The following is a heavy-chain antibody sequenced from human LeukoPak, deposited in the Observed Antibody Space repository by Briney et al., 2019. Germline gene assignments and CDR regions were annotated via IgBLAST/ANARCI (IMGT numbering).Heavy chain of an antibody. CDR1: GGTFSSYA. Sequence: PWASVKVSCKASGGTFSSYAISWVRQAPGQGLEWMGGIIPIFGTANYAQKFQGRVTITTDESTSTAYMELSSLRSEDTAVYYCASCSGGSCYSGYYYYYMDVWGKGTTVTVFS. V-gene: IGHV1-69*05. D-gene: IGHD2-15*01. CDR2: IIPIFGTA. J-gene: IGHJ6*03. CDR3: ASCSGGSCYSGYYYYYMDV.